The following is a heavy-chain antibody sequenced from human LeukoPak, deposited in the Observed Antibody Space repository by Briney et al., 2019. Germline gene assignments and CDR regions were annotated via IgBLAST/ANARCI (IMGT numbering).Heavy chain of an antibody. V-gene: IGHV3-7*03. CDR2: IKQDGSEK. CDR3: AKTSMFLLDQTSNFDY. Sequence: GGSLRLSCAASGFTFSSYWMSWVRQAPGKGLEWVANIKQDGSEKYYVDSVKGRFTISRDNSKNTLYLQMNSLRAEDTAVYYCAKTSMFLLDQTSNFDYWGQGTLVTVSS. J-gene: IGHJ4*02. D-gene: IGHD3-10*02. CDR1: GFTFSSYW.